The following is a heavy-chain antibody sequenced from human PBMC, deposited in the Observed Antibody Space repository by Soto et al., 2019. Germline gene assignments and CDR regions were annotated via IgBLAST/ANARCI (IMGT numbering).Heavy chain of an antibody. J-gene: IGHJ4*02. Sequence: SETLSLTCTVSDDSISTYHWGWIRQPPGKGLEWIGYIFYTGTTKYNPSLKSRVTISLDTSKNQFSLKLSSVTAADTAVYYCARHYPIGNNWNYYDYWGQGTLVTVSS. CDR1: DDSISTYH. CDR3: ARHYPIGNNWNYYDY. D-gene: IGHD1-1*01. CDR2: IFYTGTT. V-gene: IGHV4-59*08.